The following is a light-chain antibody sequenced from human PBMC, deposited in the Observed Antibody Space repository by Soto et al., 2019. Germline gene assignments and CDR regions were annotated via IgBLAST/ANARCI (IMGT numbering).Light chain of an antibody. Sequence: EIVLTQSPATLSLSPGERATLSCRASQSISSYLAWYQQKPGQAPRLLIYDASNRVTGIPARFSGSGSGTDFTLTISSLEPEDCAVYYCQQRSNWSPITFGQGTRLEIK. CDR3: QQRSNWSPIT. V-gene: IGKV3-11*01. CDR1: QSISSY. J-gene: IGKJ5*01. CDR2: DAS.